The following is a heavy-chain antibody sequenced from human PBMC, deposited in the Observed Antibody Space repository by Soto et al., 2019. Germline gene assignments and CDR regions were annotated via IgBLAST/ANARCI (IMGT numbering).Heavy chain of an antibody. J-gene: IGHJ3*02. D-gene: IGHD2-8*01. Sequence: ASVKVSCKASGYTFTSYDINWVRQATGQGLEWMGWMNPNSGNTGYAQKFQGRVTMTRNTSISTAYMELSSLRSEDTAVYYCATDARVYAIRDDAFDIWGQGTMVTVSS. CDR3: ATDARVYAIRDDAFDI. V-gene: IGHV1-8*01. CDR2: MNPNSGNT. CDR1: GYTFTSYD.